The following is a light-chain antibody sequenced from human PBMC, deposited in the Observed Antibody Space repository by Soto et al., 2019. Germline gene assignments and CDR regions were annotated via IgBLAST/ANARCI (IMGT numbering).Light chain of an antibody. CDR2: GTS. CDR3: QQYGSSTLFT. Sequence: EIVLMQSPGTLSLSPGERATLSCRASQSVSTNYLAWYQQKPGQAPRLLIYGTSSRATGIPDRFSGSGSVTDFTLTISRLEPEDFAVYYCQQYGSSTLFTFGPGTKLDFK. J-gene: IGKJ3*01. V-gene: IGKV3-20*01. CDR1: QSVSTNY.